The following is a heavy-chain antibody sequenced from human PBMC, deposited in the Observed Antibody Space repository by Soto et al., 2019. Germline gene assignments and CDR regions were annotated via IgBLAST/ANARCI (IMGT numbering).Heavy chain of an antibody. D-gene: IGHD3-22*01. Sequence: EVQLLESGGGLVQPGGSLRLSCAASGFTFSSYAMSWVRQAPGKGLEWVSAISGSGGSTYYADSVKGQFTISRDNSKNTLYLQMNSLRAEDTAVYYCAKDQIYSSGYSPDYWGQGTLVTVSS. CDR2: ISGSGGST. V-gene: IGHV3-23*01. CDR1: GFTFSSYA. J-gene: IGHJ4*02. CDR3: AKDQIYSSGYSPDY.